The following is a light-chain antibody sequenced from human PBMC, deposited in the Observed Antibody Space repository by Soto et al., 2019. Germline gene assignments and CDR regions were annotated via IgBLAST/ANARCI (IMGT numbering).Light chain of an antibody. J-gene: IGLJ2*01. CDR2: GNN. Sequence: QSVVTQPPSASGTPGQRVTISCSGSASNIGSNPVNWYQHLPGTAPKLLIYGNNHRPSGVPDRFSGSKSGTSASLAITGLQAEDEADYSCQSFDTSLGRSVFGGGTKLTVL. V-gene: IGLV1-44*01. CDR3: QSFDTSLGRSV. CDR1: ASNIGSNP.